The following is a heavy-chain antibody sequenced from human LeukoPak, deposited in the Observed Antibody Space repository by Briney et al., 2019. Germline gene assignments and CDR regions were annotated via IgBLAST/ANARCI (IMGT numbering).Heavy chain of an antibody. CDR1: GGSFSGYY. Sequence: PSETLSLTCAVYGGSFSGYYWSWIRQPPGKGLEWIGEINHSGSTNYNPSLKSRVTISVDTSKNQFSLKLSSVTAADTAVYYCARSLGGEIYWFDPWGQGTLVTVSS. J-gene: IGHJ5*02. CDR2: INHSGST. CDR3: ARSLGGEIYWFDP. V-gene: IGHV4-34*01. D-gene: IGHD3-10*01.